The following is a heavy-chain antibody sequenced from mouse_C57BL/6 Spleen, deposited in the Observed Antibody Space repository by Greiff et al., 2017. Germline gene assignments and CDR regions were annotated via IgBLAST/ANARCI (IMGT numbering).Heavy chain of an antibody. CDR1: GYAFSSSW. CDR3: ARGSSVSWYYDV. J-gene: IGHJ1*03. Sequence: QVQLQQSGPELVKPGASVKISCKASGYAFSSSWMNWVKQRPGKGLEWIGRIYPGDGDTNYNGKFKGKATLTADKSSSTAYMQLSSLTSEDSAVYVCARGSSVSWYYDVWGKGTTVTVSS. CDR2: IYPGDGDT. D-gene: IGHD1-1*01. V-gene: IGHV1-82*01.